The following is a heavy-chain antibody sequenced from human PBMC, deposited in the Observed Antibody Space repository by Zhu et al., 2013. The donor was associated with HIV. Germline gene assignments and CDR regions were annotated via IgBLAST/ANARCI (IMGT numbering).Heavy chain of an antibody. Sequence: QVQLVQSGAEVKKPGSSVKVSCKASGGTFSSYAISWVRQAPGQGLEWMGGIIPIFGTANYAQKFQGRVTITADKSTSTAYMELSSLRSEDTAVYYCARETNGYNFGIGGYYFDYWGQGTLVTVSS. V-gene: IGHV1-69*06. CDR1: GGTFSSYA. CDR2: IIPIFGTA. D-gene: IGHD1-26*01. J-gene: IGHJ4*02. CDR3: ARETNGYNFGIGGYYFDY.